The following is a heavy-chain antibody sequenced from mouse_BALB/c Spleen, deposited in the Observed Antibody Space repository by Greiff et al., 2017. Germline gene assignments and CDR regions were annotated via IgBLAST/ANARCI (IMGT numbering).Heavy chain of an antibody. D-gene: IGHD1-1*01. J-gene: IGHJ3*01. Sequence: QVQLQQPGAELVKPGASVKLSCKASGYTFTSYWMHWVKQRPGQGLEWIGEINPSNGRTNYNEKFKSKATLTVDKSSSTAYMQLSSLTSEDSAVYYCARGGTTVVEGFAYWGQGTLVTVSA. CDR3: ARGGTTVVEGFAY. CDR2: INPSNGRT. V-gene: IGHV1S81*02. CDR1: GYTFTSYW.